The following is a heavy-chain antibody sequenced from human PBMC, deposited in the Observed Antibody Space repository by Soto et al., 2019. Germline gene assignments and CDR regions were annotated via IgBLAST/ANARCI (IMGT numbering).Heavy chain of an antibody. CDR3: ARGAVGSTLGNDY. CDR2: ITTYNGNT. J-gene: IGHJ4*02. CDR1: GYTFTSYA. D-gene: IGHD3-3*01. Sequence: QVQLVQSGAEVKTPGASVKVSCKASGYTFTSYAISWVRQAPRQGLEWVGWITTYNGNTNYAQKLQGRVTMTTETSTGTAYMELTSLRSDDTAVYYCARGAVGSTLGNDYWGQGTLVTVSS. V-gene: IGHV1-18*01.